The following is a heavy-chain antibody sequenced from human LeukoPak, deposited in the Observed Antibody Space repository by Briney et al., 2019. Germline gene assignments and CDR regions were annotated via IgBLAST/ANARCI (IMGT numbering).Heavy chain of an antibody. CDR3: ARHHSLSGFMDV. J-gene: IGHJ6*02. V-gene: IGHV5-51*01. D-gene: IGHD2-15*01. Sequence: GESLKISCKGFGYSFTSYWIGWVRQMPGKGLEWMGIIYPGDSDTRYGPSFQGQVTISADKSISIAYLQWSSLKASDSAMYYCARHHSLSGFMDVWGQGTTVSVSS. CDR2: IYPGDSDT. CDR1: GYSFTSYW.